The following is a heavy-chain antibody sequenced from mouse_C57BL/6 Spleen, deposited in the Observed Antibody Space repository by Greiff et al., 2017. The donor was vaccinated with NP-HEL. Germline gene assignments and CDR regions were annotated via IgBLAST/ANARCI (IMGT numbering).Heavy chain of an antibody. D-gene: IGHD1-1*01. V-gene: IGHV14-3*01. Sequence: VQLQQSVAELVRPGASVKLSCTASGFNIKNTYMHWVKQRPEQGLEWIGRIDPATGNTKYAPNFQGQATITADTSSNTAYLQLSSLTSEDTAIYYWAGAPITTVVATNAMDYWGQGTSVTVSS. CDR3: AGAPITTVVATNAMDY. CDR1: GFNIKNTY. J-gene: IGHJ4*01. CDR2: IDPATGNT.